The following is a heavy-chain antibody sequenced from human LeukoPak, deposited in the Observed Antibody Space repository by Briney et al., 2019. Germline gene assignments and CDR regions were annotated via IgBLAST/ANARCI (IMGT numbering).Heavy chain of an antibody. J-gene: IGHJ4*02. D-gene: IGHD3-9*01. CDR2: INPNSGGT. CDR1: GYTFTGYY. CDR3: ARVRSRYFDWLPQYYFDY. Sequence: ASVKVSCKTSGYTFTGYYMHWVRQAPGQGLEWMGWINPNSGGTNYAQKFQGRVTMTRDTSISTAYMELSRLRSDDTAVYYCARVRSRYFDWLPQYYFDYWGQGTLVTVSS. V-gene: IGHV1-2*02.